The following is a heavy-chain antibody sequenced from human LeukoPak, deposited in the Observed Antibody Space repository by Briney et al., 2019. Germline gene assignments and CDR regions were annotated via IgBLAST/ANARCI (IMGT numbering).Heavy chain of an antibody. CDR1: GGSISSSSYY. J-gene: IGHJ4*02. CDR3: ARHRIGYSYGIDY. V-gene: IGHV4-39*01. D-gene: IGHD5-18*01. Sequence: SETLSLTCAVSGGSISSSSYYWGWIRQPPGKGLEWIGSIYYSGSTYYNPSLKSRVTISVDTSKNQFSLKLSSVTAADTAVYYCARHRIGYSYGIDYWGQGTLVTVSS. CDR2: IYYSGST.